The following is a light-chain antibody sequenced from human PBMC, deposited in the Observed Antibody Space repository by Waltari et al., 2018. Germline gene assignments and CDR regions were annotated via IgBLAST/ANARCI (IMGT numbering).Light chain of an antibody. V-gene: IGLV1-44*01. CDR2: SNN. J-gene: IGLJ3*02. CDR3: AAWDDSLNGFWV. Sequence: QSVLTQPPSASGTPGQRVPISCSGSSSHIGSTTVNWYQQLPGTAPKLLIYSNNQRPSGVPDRFSGSKSGTSASLAISGLQSEDEADYYCAAWDDSLNGFWVFGGGTKLTVL. CDR1: SSHIGSTT.